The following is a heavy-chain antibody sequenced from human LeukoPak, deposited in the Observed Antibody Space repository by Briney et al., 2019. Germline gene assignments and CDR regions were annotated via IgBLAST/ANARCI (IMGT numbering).Heavy chain of an antibody. V-gene: IGHV4-4*02. CDR2: IYHSGST. Sequence: PSGTLSLTCAVSGGSISSSNWWSWVRQPPGKGLEWIGEIYHSGSTNYNPSLKSRVTISVDTSKNQFSLKLSSVTAADTAVYYCARAILIIHYDILTGPTNLRYFDYWGQGTLVTVSS. D-gene: IGHD3-9*01. CDR3: ARAILIIHYDILTGPTNLRYFDY. CDR1: GGSISSSNW. J-gene: IGHJ4*02.